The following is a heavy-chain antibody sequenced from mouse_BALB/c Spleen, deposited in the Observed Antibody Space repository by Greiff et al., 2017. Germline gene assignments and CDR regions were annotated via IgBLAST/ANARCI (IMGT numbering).Heavy chain of an antibody. CDR1: GFTFSSFG. V-gene: IGHV5-17*02. D-gene: IGHD1-1*01. CDR3: ARNCYDSRDYAMDY. CDR2: ISSGSSTI. J-gene: IGHJ4*01. Sequence: EVQGVESGGGLVQPGGSRKLSCAASGFTFSSFGMHWVRQAPEKGLEWVAYISSGSSTIYYADTVKGRFTISRDNPKNTLFLQMTSLRSEDTAMYYCARNCYDSRDYAMDYWGQGTSVTVSS.